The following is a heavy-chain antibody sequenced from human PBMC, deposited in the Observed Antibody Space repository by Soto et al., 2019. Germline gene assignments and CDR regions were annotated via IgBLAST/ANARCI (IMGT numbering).Heavy chain of an antibody. CDR1: GGSISSYY. Sequence: SETLSLTCTVSGGSISSYYWSWIRQPPGKGLEWIGYIYYSGSANYNPSLKSRVTISVDTSKNQFSLKLSSVTAADTAVYYCARLDGSGSYYSYYYYYYMDVWGKGTTVTVSS. V-gene: IGHV4-59*08. D-gene: IGHD3-10*01. J-gene: IGHJ6*03. CDR3: ARLDGSGSYYSYYYYYYMDV. CDR2: IYYSGSA.